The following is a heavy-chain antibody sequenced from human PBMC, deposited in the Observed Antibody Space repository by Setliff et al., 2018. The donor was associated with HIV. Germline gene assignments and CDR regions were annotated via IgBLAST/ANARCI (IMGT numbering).Heavy chain of an antibody. V-gene: IGHV3-15*01. CDR3: TTEDPWLRFGH. J-gene: IGHJ5*02. CDR2: IKSKTDGGTT. CDR1: GFTFNNAW. D-gene: IGHD5-12*01. Sequence: SLKISCAASGFTFNNAWMTWVRQAPGKGLEWVGHIKSKTDGGTTDYAAPVKGRFTISRDDSKTTLYLQMNSLKTEDTAVYYCTTEDPWLRFGHWGQGTLVTVSS.